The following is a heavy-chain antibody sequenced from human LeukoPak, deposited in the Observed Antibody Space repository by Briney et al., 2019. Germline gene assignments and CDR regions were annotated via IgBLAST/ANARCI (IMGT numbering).Heavy chain of an antibody. CDR2: ISGTSTAM. D-gene: IGHD1-26*01. CDR3: ARGGGRSYSDAFDI. Sequence: GGSLRLSCAASGFTFSSSNMHWVRQAPGKGLEWVSFISGTSTAMYYADSVKGRFTISRDIARKSLYLQMNSLRDEDTAVYYCARGGGRSYSDAFDIWGQGTVVTVSS. CDR1: GFTFSSSN. V-gene: IGHV3-48*02. J-gene: IGHJ3*02.